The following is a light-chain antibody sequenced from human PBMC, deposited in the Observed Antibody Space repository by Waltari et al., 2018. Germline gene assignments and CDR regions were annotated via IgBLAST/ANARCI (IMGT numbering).Light chain of an antibody. Sequence: QSALTQPASVSGSPGQSITISCTGTSSDVGSYNLFSWYQQYPGKAPKVMIYEGSKRPSGVSNRFSGSKSGNTASLTISGLQAEDEADYYCCSYAGSSTWVFGGGTKLTVL. CDR1: SSDVGSYNL. V-gene: IGLV2-23*01. CDR2: EGS. J-gene: IGLJ3*02. CDR3: CSYAGSSTWV.